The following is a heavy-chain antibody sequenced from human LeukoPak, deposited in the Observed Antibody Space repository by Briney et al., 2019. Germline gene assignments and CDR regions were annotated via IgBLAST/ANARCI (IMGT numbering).Heavy chain of an antibody. CDR3: ARGYCSGGSCPYYYGMEV. V-gene: IGHV3-30-3*01. CDR2: ISYDGINK. Sequence: PGGSLRLSCAASGFTFSRYAMHWVRQAPGKGLEWVAVISYDGINKYYADSVKGRFTISRDNSKNTVYLQMNSLRAEDTDVYYCARGYCSGGSCPYYYGMEVWGQGTTVTVSS. J-gene: IGHJ6*02. D-gene: IGHD2-15*01. CDR1: GFTFSRYA.